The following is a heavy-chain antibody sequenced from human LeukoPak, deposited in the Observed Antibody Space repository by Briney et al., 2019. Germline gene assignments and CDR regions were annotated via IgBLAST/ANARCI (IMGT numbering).Heavy chain of an antibody. Sequence: ASVKVSCKASGYTFTSYGISWVRQAPGQGLEWMGWISAYNGNTNYAQKLQGRVTMTTDTSTSTAYMELRSLRSDDTAVYYCARAGPFDDYVWGSYHLFDYWGQGTLVTVSS. CDR1: GYTFTSYG. J-gene: IGHJ4*02. D-gene: IGHD3-16*02. CDR3: ARAGPFDDYVWGSYHLFDY. CDR2: ISAYNGNT. V-gene: IGHV1-18*01.